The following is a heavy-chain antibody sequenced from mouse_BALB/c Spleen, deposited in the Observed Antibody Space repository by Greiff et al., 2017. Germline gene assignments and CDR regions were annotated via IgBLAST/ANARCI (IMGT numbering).Heavy chain of an antibody. J-gene: IGHJ4*01. CDR2: INSNGGST. V-gene: IGHV5-6-3*01. D-gene: IGHD2-14*01. CDR3: ARDRRYNYYAMDY. Sequence: EVMLVESGGGLVQPGGSLKLPCAASGFTFSSYGMSWVRQTPDKRLELVATINSNGGSTYYPDSVKGRFTISRDNAKNTLYLQMSSLKSEDTAMYYCARDRRYNYYAMDYWGQGTSVTVSS. CDR1: GFTFSSYG.